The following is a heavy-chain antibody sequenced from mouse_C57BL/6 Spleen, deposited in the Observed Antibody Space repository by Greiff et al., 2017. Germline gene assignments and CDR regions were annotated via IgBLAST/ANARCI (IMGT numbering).Heavy chain of an antibody. Sequence: QVQLKVSGPGILQSSQTLSLTCSFSGFSLSTSGMGVSWIRPRTGMGLGWLSHIYWDDDKRYNPSLKSRLTIFKDTSSTHVFLKITSGDTADTATYYGARSYDYPWFAYWGQGTLVTVSA. V-gene: IGHV8-12*01. CDR2: IYWDDDK. CDR3: ARSYDYPWFAY. CDR1: GFSLSTSGMG. D-gene: IGHD2-4*01. J-gene: IGHJ3*01.